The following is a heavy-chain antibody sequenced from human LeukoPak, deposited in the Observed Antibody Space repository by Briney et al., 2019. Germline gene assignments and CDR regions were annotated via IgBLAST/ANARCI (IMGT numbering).Heavy chain of an antibody. CDR1: GGSFSGYY. D-gene: IGHD6-19*01. CDR3: ARDKGVGSGDAFDI. V-gene: IGHV4-34*01. J-gene: IGHJ3*02. Sequence: PSETLSLTCAVYGGSFSGYYWSWIRQPPGKGLEWIGEINHSGSTNYNPSLKSRVTISVDTSKNQFSLKLSSVTAADTAVYYCARDKGVGSGDAFDIWGQGTMVTVSS. CDR2: INHSGST.